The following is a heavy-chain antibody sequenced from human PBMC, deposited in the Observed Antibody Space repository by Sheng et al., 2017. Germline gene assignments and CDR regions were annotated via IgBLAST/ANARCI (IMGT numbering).Heavy chain of an antibody. V-gene: IGHV3-30-3*01. Sequence: QVQLVESGGGVVQPGRSLRLSCAASGFTFSSYAMHWVRQAPGKGLEWVAVISYDGSNKYYADSVKGRFTISRDNSKNTLYLQMNSLRAEDTAVYYCARGHSTSIAARPFDYWGQGTLVTVSS. CDR1: GFTFSSYA. CDR2: ISYDGSNK. D-gene: IGHD6-6*01. CDR3: ARGHSTSIAARPFDY. J-gene: IGHJ4*02.